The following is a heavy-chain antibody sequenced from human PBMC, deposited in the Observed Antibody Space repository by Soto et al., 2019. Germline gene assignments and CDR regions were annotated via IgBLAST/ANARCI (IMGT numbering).Heavy chain of an antibody. Sequence: GSLRLSCAASGFTVSSNYMSWVRQAPGKGLEWVSVIYSGGSTYYADSVKGRFTISRDNSKNTLYLQMNSLRAEDTAVYYCARVDSGYDFYFDYWGQGTLVTVSS. J-gene: IGHJ4*02. V-gene: IGHV3-66*01. CDR2: IYSGGST. D-gene: IGHD5-12*01. CDR1: GFTVSSNY. CDR3: ARVDSGYDFYFDY.